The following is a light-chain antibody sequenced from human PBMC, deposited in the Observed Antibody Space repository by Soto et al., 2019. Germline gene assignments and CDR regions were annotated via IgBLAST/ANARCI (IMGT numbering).Light chain of an antibody. CDR3: QQYGSSPLT. CDR2: GAS. Sequence: EIVLTQSPGTLSLSPGERATLSCRASQSVSTSHLAWYQPKPGQAPMLRIYGASSRATDIPDRFSGSGSGTDFTLTISRLEPEDFAVYYCQQYGSSPLTFGGGTKVEVK. CDR1: QSVSTSH. J-gene: IGKJ4*01. V-gene: IGKV3-20*01.